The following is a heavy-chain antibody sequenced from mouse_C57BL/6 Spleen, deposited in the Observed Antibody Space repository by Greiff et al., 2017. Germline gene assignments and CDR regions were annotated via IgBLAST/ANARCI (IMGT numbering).Heavy chain of an antibody. V-gene: IGHV1-55*01. D-gene: IGHD2-1*01. J-gene: IGHJ3*01. CDR2: IYPGSGST. Sequence: VQLQQPGAELVKPGASVKMSCKASGYTFPSYWITWVKQRPGQGLQWIGDIYPGSGSTNYNEKFKSKATLTVDTSSSTAYMQLSSLTSEVSAVYYWSRELPFAYWGQGTLVTVAA. CDR1: GYTFPSYW. CDR3: SRELPFAY.